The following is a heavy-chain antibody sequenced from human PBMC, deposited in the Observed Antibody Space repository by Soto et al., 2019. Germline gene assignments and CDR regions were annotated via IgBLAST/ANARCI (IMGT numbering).Heavy chain of an antibody. CDR1: GFTFSSYG. CDR2: TSYDGSNK. J-gene: IGHJ4*02. CDR3: AKDTYYHDSRGYYGFDS. Sequence: SGGSLRLSCVDYGFTFSSYGMHWVRQAPGKGLEWVAGTSYDGSNKYYGDSVKGRFTISRGNSENTLYLQMNSLRVEDTAVYYCAKDTYYHDSRGYYGFDSWGQGTLVTVSS. D-gene: IGHD3-22*01. V-gene: IGHV3-30*18.